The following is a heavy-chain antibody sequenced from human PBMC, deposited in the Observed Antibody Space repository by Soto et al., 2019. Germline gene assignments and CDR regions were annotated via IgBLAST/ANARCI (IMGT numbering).Heavy chain of an antibody. D-gene: IGHD6-19*01. CDR2: IWSDGNKE. Sequence: QVQLVESGGGVVQPGRSLRLSCVGSGFPFWHYGMHWVRQAPGKGLEWVAGIWSDGNKEAYADSVKGRFASSRDNSKDTLYLEVNSLRVEDTAVDFCARDRNGGWFHMDVWGQGTTVSVSS. CDR3: ARDRNGGWFHMDV. J-gene: IGHJ6*02. CDR1: GFPFWHYG. V-gene: IGHV3-33*01.